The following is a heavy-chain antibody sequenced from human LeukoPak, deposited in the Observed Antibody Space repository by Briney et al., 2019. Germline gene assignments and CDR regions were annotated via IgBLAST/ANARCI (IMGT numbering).Heavy chain of an antibody. CDR1: GFTFSSYS. D-gene: IGHD3-22*01. Sequence: GGSLRLSCAVSGFTFSSYSMNWVRQAPGKGLEWVSYISSSSSSSISYADSMKGRFTISRDNAKNSLYLQMNSLRAEDTAVYYCARDTAGWGYYDSSEAGAFDIWGQGTMVTVSS. J-gene: IGHJ3*02. V-gene: IGHV3-48*01. CDR2: ISSSSSSSI. CDR3: ARDTAGWGYYDSSEAGAFDI.